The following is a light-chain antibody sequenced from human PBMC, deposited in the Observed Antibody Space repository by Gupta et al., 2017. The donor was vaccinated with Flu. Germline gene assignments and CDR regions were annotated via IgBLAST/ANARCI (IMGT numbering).Light chain of an antibody. V-gene: IGKV1-12*01. CDR1: QGSNSW. CDR3: QQANSLPST. Sequence: PSSVSASVGDRVTITCRASQGSNSWLAWYQQKPGKAPKLLISAASTLQSGVPSRFSGSGSGTYFTLTISSLQPEDSAMYYCQQANSLPSTFGQGTQVEIK. CDR2: AAS. J-gene: IGKJ5*01.